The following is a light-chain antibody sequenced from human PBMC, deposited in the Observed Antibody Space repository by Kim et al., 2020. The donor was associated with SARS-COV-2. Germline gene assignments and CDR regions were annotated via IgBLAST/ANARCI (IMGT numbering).Light chain of an antibody. J-gene: IGKJ3*01. Sequence: PASISCRVSQSLGYSAWHAYLNWFLQRPGQSPRRLICKVSTRDSGVPDRFSGSGSGTDFTLLISRVESEDVGVYYCMQGTHWPFTFGPGTKVDIK. CDR1: QSLGYSAWHAY. CDR3: MQGTHWPFT. V-gene: IGKV2-30*01. CDR2: KVS.